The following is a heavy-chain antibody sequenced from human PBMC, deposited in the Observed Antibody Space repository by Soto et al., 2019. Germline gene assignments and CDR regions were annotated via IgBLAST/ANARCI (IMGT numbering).Heavy chain of an antibody. D-gene: IGHD2-15*01. CDR3: AKDRDSVMVVTATFDY. V-gene: IGHV3-23*01. CDR1: GFTFSSYA. J-gene: IGHJ4*02. Sequence: GGSLRLSCASSGFTFSSYAMSWVRQAPGKGLEWVSIISGSGGTTFYADSVKGRFTISRDNSKNTLHLQMNSLRAEDTAVYYCAKDRDSVMVVTATFDYWGQGTQVTVSS. CDR2: ISGSGGTT.